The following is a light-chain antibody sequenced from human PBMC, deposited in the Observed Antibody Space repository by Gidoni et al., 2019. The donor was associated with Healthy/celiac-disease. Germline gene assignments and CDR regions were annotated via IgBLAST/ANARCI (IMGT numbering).Light chain of an antibody. CDR1: QGISNS. CDR3: QQYYSTPFT. Sequence: DIQMTQSPSSLSASVGDRVTITCRASQGISNSLAWYQQTPGKAPKLLLYAASRLESGVPSRFSGSGSGTDYTLTISSLQPEDFATYYCQQYYSTPFTFVPGTKVDIK. CDR2: AAS. V-gene: IGKV1-NL1*01. J-gene: IGKJ3*01.